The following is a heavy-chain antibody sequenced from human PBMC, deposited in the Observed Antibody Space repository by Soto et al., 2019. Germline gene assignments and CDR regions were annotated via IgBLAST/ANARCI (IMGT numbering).Heavy chain of an antibody. J-gene: IGHJ5*02. CDR1: GGSIRSGDYA. CDR2: IYHSGST. V-gene: IGHV4-30-2*01. Sequence: PWETLSLTCALSGGSIRSGDYAWSWIRQPPGKGREWIGYIYHSGSTYYNPSLESRVTISVGSSTNQFSLRLDSVSAAATAVYYCDRAHSSPYDDRSGFQPNFFDPWGQGTLVTVSS. D-gene: IGHD3-22*01. CDR3: DRAHSSPYDDRSGFQPNFFDP.